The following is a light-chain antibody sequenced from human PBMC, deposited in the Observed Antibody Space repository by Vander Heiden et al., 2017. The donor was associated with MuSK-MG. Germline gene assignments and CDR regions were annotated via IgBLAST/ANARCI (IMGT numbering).Light chain of an antibody. V-gene: IGKV1-27*01. J-gene: IGKJ4*01. Sequence: DFQLTQPPSSLSASVGDRVTITCRASQSISNYLAWYQQKPGKVPKLLIYAASTLQSGVPSRFSGSGSGTDFTLTISSLQPEDFATYYCQKYNSAPLTFGEGTKVEIK. CDR3: QKYNSAPLT. CDR1: QSISNY. CDR2: AAS.